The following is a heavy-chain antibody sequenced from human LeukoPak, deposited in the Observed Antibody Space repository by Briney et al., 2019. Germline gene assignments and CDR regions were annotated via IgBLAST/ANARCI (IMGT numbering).Heavy chain of an antibody. CDR3: ARFDGFLSYFDY. Sequence: SETLSLTCSVSGGSISSYYRSWIRQPPGKGLEWIGYIYYSGSTNYNPSLKSRVTISVDTSKNQFSLKLSSVTAADTAVYYCARFDGFLSYFDYWGQGTLVTVSS. V-gene: IGHV4-59*01. J-gene: IGHJ4*02. CDR1: GGSISSYY. CDR2: IYYSGST. D-gene: IGHD3/OR15-3a*01.